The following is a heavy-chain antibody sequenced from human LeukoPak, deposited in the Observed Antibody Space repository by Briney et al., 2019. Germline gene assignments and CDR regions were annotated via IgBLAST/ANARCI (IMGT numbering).Heavy chain of an antibody. D-gene: IGHD3-10*01. J-gene: IGHJ5*02. V-gene: IGHV3-30*19. Sequence: GGSLRLSCAASGFSFSSYGLHWVRQAPGKGLEWVAVVSYDGSDKYYADSVKGRFTISRDISENTLYLQMNSLRAEDTAVYYCARDQGPYYYGSGNHWFDPWGQGTLVTVSS. CDR3: ARDQGPYYYGSGNHWFDP. CDR1: GFSFSSYG. CDR2: VSYDGSDK.